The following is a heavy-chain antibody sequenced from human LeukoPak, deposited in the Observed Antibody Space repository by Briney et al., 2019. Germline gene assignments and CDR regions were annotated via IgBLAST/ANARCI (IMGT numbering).Heavy chain of an antibody. Sequence: SETLSLTCAVSGYSISGGYYWGWIRQPPGKGLEWIGSIYHSGSTYYNPSLKSRVTISVDTSKNQFSLKLSSVTAADTAVYYCARGVHVLLWFGELFGWFDPWGQGTLVTVSS. CDR1: GYSISGGYY. CDR3: ARGVHVLLWFGELFGWFDP. D-gene: IGHD3-10*01. CDR2: IYHSGST. V-gene: IGHV4-38-2*01. J-gene: IGHJ5*02.